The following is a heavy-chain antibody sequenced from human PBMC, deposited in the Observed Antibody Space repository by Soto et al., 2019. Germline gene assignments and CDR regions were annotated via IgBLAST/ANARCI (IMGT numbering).Heavy chain of an antibody. CDR3: AFSQRYSSGYYFDY. J-gene: IGHJ4*02. D-gene: IGHD6-19*01. CDR1: GYTFISYA. V-gene: IGHV1-3*01. CDR2: INAGNGNT. Sequence: ASVKVSCKASGYTFISYAMHCVRQAPGQSLEWMGWINAGNGNTKYSQKFQGRVTITRDTSASTAYMGLSSLRSEDTAVYYCAFSQRYSSGYYFDYWGQGTLVTVSS.